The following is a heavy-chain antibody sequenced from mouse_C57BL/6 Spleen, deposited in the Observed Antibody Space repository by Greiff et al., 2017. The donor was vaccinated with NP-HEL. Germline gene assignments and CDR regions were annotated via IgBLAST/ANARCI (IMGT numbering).Heavy chain of an antibody. V-gene: IGHV7-3*01. Sequence: EVQVVESGGGLVQPGGSLSLSCAASGFTFTDDYMSWVRQPPGKALEWLGFIRNKANGYTTEYSASVKGRFTISRDNSQSILYLQMNALRAEDSATYYCARLDSSGYRAWFAYWGQGTLVTVST. D-gene: IGHD3-2*02. CDR3: ARLDSSGYRAWFAY. CDR2: IRNKANGYTT. CDR1: GFTFTDDY. J-gene: IGHJ3*01.